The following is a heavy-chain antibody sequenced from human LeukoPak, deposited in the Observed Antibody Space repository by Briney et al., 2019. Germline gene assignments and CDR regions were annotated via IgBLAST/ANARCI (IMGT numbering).Heavy chain of an antibody. CDR2: VNGRGATT. CDR1: GFSFSIYA. CDR3: AKDIRYEDYAYVL. J-gene: IGHJ3*01. V-gene: IGHV3-23*01. D-gene: IGHD3-16*01. Sequence: GGSLRLSCAASGFSFSIYAMSWVRQPPGKGLDWVSSVNGRGATTFYADSVKGRFTISRDNFSNMLFLQMNSLRADDTVIYYCAKDIRYEDYAYVLWGQETRVSVSS.